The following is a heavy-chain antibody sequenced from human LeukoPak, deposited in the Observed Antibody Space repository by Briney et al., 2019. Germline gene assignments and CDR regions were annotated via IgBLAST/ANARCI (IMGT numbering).Heavy chain of an antibody. CDR1: GFTFSSYE. J-gene: IGHJ4*02. V-gene: IGHV3-48*03. CDR2: ISTTGNTI. Sequence: GGSLRLSCAASGFTFSSYEMNWVRQAPGKGLEWVSYISTTGNTIYYADSVKGGFTIYRDKAKKSMYLEMNSLRAEDTAVYYCARIGSYPYYFDYWGQGALVTVSS. D-gene: IGHD1-26*01. CDR3: ARIGSYPYYFDY.